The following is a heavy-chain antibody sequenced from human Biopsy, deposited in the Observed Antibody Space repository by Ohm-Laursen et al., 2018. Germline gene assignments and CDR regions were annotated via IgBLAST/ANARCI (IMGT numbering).Heavy chain of an antibody. D-gene: IGHD3-9*01. CDR2: MWSDGINK. V-gene: IGHV3-33*01. CDR3: ARETSSSWHYYYIGMDV. CDR1: GFAFSYYG. J-gene: IGHJ6*02. Sequence: SLRLSCAASGFAFSYYGLHWVRQAPGKGLQWVAVMWSDGINKNYADSVKGRFTVSRDNSNNVLYLQMSSPRAEDTAVYYCARETSSSWHYYYIGMDVWGRGTTVTVSS.